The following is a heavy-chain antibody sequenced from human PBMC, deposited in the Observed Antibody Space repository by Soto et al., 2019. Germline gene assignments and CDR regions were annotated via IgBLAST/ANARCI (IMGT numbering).Heavy chain of an antibody. J-gene: IGHJ4*02. D-gene: IGHD6-13*01. CDR3: SRGRGSTPLRD. Sequence: SETLSLTCSVSGDSMSTGGYYWTWIRQHPGKGLEWIGHIYTTGTTYYRPSLKSHVTMSIDKSSNRFSLNLNSVTAADTAVYYCSRGRGSTPLRDWGPGALVTVSS. CDR1: GDSMSTGGYY. CDR2: IYTTGTT. V-gene: IGHV4-31*02.